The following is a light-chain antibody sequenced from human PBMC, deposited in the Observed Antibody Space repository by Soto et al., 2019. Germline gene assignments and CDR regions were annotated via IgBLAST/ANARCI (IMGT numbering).Light chain of an antibody. Sequence: EIVMTQSPATLSVAPGERATLSCRASQSVSSNLAWYQQKPGQAPRLLIYDASTRATGIPARFSGSGSGTEFTLTISSLQSEDFAVYYCQQYSNWPPGTFGQGTKV. V-gene: IGKV3-15*01. CDR3: QQYSNWPPGT. J-gene: IGKJ1*01. CDR2: DAS. CDR1: QSVSSN.